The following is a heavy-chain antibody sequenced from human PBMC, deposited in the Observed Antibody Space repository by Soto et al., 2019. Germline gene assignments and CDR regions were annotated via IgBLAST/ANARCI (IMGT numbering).Heavy chain of an antibody. Sequence: GGSLRLSCAASGFTFSSYAMHWVRQAPGKGLEWVAVISYDGSNKYYADSVKGRFTISRDNSKNTLYLQMNSLRAEDTAVYYCARDSRYSSGYSDAFDIWGQGTMVTVSS. CDR3: ARDSRYSSGYSDAFDI. CDR1: GFTFSSYA. D-gene: IGHD3-22*01. V-gene: IGHV3-30-3*01. CDR2: ISYDGSNK. J-gene: IGHJ3*02.